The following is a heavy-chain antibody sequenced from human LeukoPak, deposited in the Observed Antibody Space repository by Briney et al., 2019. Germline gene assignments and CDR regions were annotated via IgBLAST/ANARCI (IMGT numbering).Heavy chain of an antibody. CDR1: GFTFSSYG. CDR3: ARERTPKPYYGSGDYDRYFEN. CDR2: ISGSGGST. D-gene: IGHD3-10*01. J-gene: IGHJ4*02. V-gene: IGHV3-23*01. Sequence: GGTLRLSCAASGFTFSSYGMSWVRQAPGRGLEWVSAISGSGGSTYYADSVKGRFTISRDNSKNTLYLQMNSLRAEDTAVYYCARERTPKPYYGSGDYDRYFENWGQGTVVTVSS.